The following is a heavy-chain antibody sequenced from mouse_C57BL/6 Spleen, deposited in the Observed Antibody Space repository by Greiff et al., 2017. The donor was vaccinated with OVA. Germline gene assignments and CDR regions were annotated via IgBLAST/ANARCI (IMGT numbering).Heavy chain of an antibody. V-gene: IGHV5-16*01. CDR2: INYDGSST. Sequence: EVQLVESEGGLVQPGSSMKLSCTASGFTFSDYYMAWVRQVPEKGLEWVANINYDGSSTYYLDSLKSRFIISRDNAKNILYLQMSSLKSEDTATYYCARGTYYGSSYDVWGTGTTVTVSS. CDR3: ARGTYYGSSYDV. CDR1: GFTFSDYY. J-gene: IGHJ1*03. D-gene: IGHD1-1*01.